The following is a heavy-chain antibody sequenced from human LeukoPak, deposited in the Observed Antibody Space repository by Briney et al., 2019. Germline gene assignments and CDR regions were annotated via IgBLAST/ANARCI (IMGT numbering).Heavy chain of an antibody. V-gene: IGHV4-34*01. CDR2: INHSGST. CDR1: GGSFSGYY. D-gene: IGHD4-17*01. Sequence: SETLSLTCAVYGGSFSGYYWSWIRQPPGKGPEWIGEINHSGSTNYNPSLKSRVTISVDTSKNQFSLNLRSVTAADTAVYYCARSNGDWIDPWGQGTLVTVSS. J-gene: IGHJ5*02. CDR3: ARSNGDWIDP.